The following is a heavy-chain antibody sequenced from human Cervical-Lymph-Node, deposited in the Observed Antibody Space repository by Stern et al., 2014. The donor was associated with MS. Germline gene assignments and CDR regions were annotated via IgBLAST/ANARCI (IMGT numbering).Heavy chain of an antibody. J-gene: IGHJ4*02. V-gene: IGHV3-9*01. D-gene: IGHD3-10*01. Sequence: EVQLVESGAALVQPGRPLRLSCATSGFNFGDYAMHCVRRAPGKGLEWVSSINDTSGVIGYAPSVKGRFPISRDNAASSLYLDMKSLRADDTAFYYCARAPPALSGQYYGGFDFWGQGTLGTVSS. CDR2: INDTSGVI. CDR1: GFNFGDYA. CDR3: ARAPPALSGQYYGGFDF.